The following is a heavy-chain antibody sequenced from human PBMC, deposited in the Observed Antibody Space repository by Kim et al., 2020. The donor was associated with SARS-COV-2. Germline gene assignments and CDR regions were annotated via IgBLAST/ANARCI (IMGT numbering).Heavy chain of an antibody. V-gene: IGHV5-51*01. CDR1: GYSFTSYW. CDR3: ARPVWYQLQHDAFDI. CDR2: IYPGDSDT. J-gene: IGHJ3*02. D-gene: IGHD2-2*01. Sequence: GESLKISCKGSGYSFTSYWIGWVRQMPGKGLEWMGIIYPGDSDTRYSPSFQGQVTISADKSISTAYLQWSSLKALDTAMYYCARPVWYQLQHDAFDIWGQGTMVTVSS.